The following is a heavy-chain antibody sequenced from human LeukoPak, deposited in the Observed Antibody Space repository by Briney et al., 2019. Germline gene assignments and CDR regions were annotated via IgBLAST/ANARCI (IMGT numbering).Heavy chain of an antibody. Sequence: ASVKVSCKASGYTFTGYYMHWARQAPGQGLEWMGWINPNSGGTNYAQKFQGRVTMTRDTSISTAYMELSRLRSDDTAVYYCARGKLVLTGYYMDYWGQGTLVTVSS. CDR2: INPNSGGT. CDR1: GYTFTGYY. J-gene: IGHJ4*02. D-gene: IGHD3-9*01. V-gene: IGHV1-2*02. CDR3: ARGKLVLTGYYMDY.